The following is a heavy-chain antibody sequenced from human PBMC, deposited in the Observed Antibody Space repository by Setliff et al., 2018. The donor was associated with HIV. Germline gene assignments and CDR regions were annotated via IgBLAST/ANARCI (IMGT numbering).Heavy chain of an antibody. CDR1: GYSFTNYW. D-gene: IGHD5-18*01. CDR2: IYPGDSDI. J-gene: IGHJ3*02. V-gene: IGHV5-51*01. Sequence: GESLKISCKGSGYSFTNYWIGWVRQMPGKGLEWMGIIYPGDSDIRYSPSFEGQVTISADKSISTAYLQWSSLKASDTAMYYCARLGSGYSYAYEFADAFDIWGQGTMVTVSS. CDR3: ARLGSGYSYAYEFADAFDI.